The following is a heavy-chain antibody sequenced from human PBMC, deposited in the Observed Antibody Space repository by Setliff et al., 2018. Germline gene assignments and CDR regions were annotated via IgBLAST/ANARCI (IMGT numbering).Heavy chain of an antibody. V-gene: IGHV1-18*01. CDR1: GFVFTNYA. D-gene: IGHD2-2*01. Sequence: ASVKVSCKASGFVFTNYAITWVRQAPGQGLEWMGWISPIYGYTSYAQKFQDRVTITADTSTGTAYLELRSLTSDDTAVYYCVRGSEPRVVVAMPFDYWGQGTPVTVSS. CDR3: VRGSEPRVVVAMPFDY. CDR2: ISPIYGYT. J-gene: IGHJ4*02.